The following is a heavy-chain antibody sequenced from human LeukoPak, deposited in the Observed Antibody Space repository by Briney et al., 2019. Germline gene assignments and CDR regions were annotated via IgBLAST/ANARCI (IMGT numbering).Heavy chain of an antibody. CDR2: FDPANGGK. Sequence: ASVKVSCKVSGNTLTEVSMHWVRQAPGKGLQWIGGFDPANGGKIYAQQFQGRVTMNEDTSTDTAYMELNCLRSEDTAVYYCVAEGCSGGICYPYFDLWGRGTLVIVSS. V-gene: IGHV1-24*01. CDR1: GNTLTEVS. J-gene: IGHJ2*01. D-gene: IGHD2-15*01. CDR3: VAEGCSGGICYPYFDL.